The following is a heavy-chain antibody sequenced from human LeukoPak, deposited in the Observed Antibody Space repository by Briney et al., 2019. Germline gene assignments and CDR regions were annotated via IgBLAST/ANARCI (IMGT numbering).Heavy chain of an antibody. CDR1: GFTFSSYS. D-gene: IGHD6-13*01. Sequence: PGGSLRLSCAASGFTFSSYSMHWVRQAPGKGLEYVSAISSNGGSTYYANSVKARFTISRDHSRNTLYLQMGSLRAEDMAVYYCARVYSSIWTVDYWGQGTLVTVSS. J-gene: IGHJ4*02. V-gene: IGHV3-64*01. CDR2: ISSNGGST. CDR3: ARVYSSIWTVDY.